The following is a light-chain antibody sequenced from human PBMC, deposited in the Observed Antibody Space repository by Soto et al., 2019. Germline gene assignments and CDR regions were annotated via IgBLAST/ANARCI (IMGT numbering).Light chain of an antibody. CDR2: AAS. Sequence: AIQMTQSPASLSASVGDRVTITCRASQGIRNDLGWYQQKPGQAPKLLIYAASSLQSGVPSRVSGSGSGTDFTLTISSLQPEDFATYFCLQDYTYPRTFGQGTKVEI. CDR1: QGIRND. CDR3: LQDYTYPRT. V-gene: IGKV1-6*01. J-gene: IGKJ1*01.